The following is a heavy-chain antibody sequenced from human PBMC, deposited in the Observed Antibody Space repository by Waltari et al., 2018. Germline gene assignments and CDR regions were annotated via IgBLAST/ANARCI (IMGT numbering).Heavy chain of an antibody. J-gene: IGHJ4*02. D-gene: IGHD5-18*01. Sequence: QVQLQQWGAGLLKSSETLSLTCAVYGGSFSGYYWSWIRQPPGKGLEWIGEINHSGSTSDDPSLKSRVTISVDTSKNQFSLKLSSVTAADPAVYYCARVDRYSYGPPTLFDYWGQGTLVTVSS. CDR3: ARVDRYSYGPPTLFDY. CDR1: GGSFSGYY. V-gene: IGHV4-34*01. CDR2: INHSGST.